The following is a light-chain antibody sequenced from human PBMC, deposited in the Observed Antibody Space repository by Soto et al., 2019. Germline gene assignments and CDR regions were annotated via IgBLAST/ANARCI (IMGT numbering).Light chain of an antibody. CDR3: QLYNSYSEA. CDR1: QSISNSY. V-gene: IGKV3-20*01. CDR2: GAS. Sequence: EIVFTHSPGTLSLTPGERATLSCRASQSISNSYLAWYQQKPGQAPRLLIYGASSRATGIPDRFSGSGSVTDFTLTISSLQPDDFATYYCQLYNSYSEAFGQGGKVDI. J-gene: IGKJ1*01.